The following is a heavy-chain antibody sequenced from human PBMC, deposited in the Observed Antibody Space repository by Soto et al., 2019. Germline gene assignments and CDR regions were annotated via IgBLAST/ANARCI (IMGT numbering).Heavy chain of an antibody. Sequence: SETLSLTCTVSGGSISSSSYYWGWIRQPPGKGLEWIGSIYYSGSTYYNPSLKSRVTISVDTSKNQFSLKLSSVTAADTAVYYCARVEIPAANSYYYMDVWGKGTPVTVSS. V-gene: IGHV4-39*01. CDR3: ARVEIPAANSYYYMDV. CDR1: GGSISSSSYY. CDR2: IYYSGST. J-gene: IGHJ6*03. D-gene: IGHD2-2*01.